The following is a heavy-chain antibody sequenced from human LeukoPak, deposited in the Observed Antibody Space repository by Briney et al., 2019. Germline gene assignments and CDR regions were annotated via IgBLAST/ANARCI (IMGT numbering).Heavy chain of an antibody. V-gene: IGHV1-69*06. CDR2: IIPIFGTA. J-gene: IGHJ4*02. CDR3: ARDRNWNRDGVPFDY. D-gene: IGHD1-1*01. Sequence: ASVKVSCKASGVTFSTYAISWVRQAPGQGLEWMGGIIPIFGTANYAHKFQGRVTITADKSTSTAYMELSSLRSEDTAVYYCARDRNWNRDGVPFDYWGQGTLVTVSS. CDR1: GVTFSTYA.